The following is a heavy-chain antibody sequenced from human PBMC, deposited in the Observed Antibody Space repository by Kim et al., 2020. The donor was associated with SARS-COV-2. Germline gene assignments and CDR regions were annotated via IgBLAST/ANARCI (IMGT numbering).Heavy chain of an antibody. J-gene: IGHJ4*02. Sequence: NHNPCHRSRVTISVNTSKNQLALELSSVSAADTAVYYCASGGGDPYYFDYWGQGTLVTVSS. CDR3: ASGGGDPYYFDY. V-gene: IGHV4-59*09. D-gene: IGHD4-17*01.